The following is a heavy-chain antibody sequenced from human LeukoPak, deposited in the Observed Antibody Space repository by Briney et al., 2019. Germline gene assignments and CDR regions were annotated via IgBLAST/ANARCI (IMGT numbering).Heavy chain of an antibody. V-gene: IGHV3-43*02. J-gene: IGHJ4*02. CDR2: ITGDGIRR. Sequence: HTGGSLRLSCAASGFTFDDYAMHWVRQAPGKGLEWVSLITGDGIRRYYADSVKGRFTISRDNSKNSLYLQMNSLRTEDTALYYCAKEGPIAVAGYFDYWGQGTLVTVSS. D-gene: IGHD6-19*01. CDR3: AKEGPIAVAGYFDY. CDR1: GFTFDDYA.